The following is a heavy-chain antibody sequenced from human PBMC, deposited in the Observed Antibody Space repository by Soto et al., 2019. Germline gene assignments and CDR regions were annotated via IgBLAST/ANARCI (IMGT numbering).Heavy chain of an antibody. CDR1: GGSISSGDYY. CDR3: ARGVRQQLGREYFQH. D-gene: IGHD6-13*01. CDR2: IHYRGSI. Sequence: QVQLQESGPGLVKPSQTLSLTCTVSGGSISSGDYYWSWIRQSPGKGLEWIGYIHYRGSIYYNPSLKSRVNISVDTSKTQFSLKLSSVTAADTAVHYWARGVRQQLGREYFQHWGKGTLVTVSS. J-gene: IGHJ1*01. V-gene: IGHV4-30-4*01.